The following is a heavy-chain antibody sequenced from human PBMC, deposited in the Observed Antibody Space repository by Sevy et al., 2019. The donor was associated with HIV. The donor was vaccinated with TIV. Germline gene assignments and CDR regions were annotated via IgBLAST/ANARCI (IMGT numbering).Heavy chain of an antibody. CDR3: ARDRKPSPSTQDSRSLGYYSAMDV. Sequence: ASVKVSCKASGYTFTSYYMHWVRQAPGQGLEWMGIINPSGGSTSYAQKFQGRVTMTRDTSTSTGYMELSSLRSEVTAVYYCARDRKPSPSTQDSRSLGYYSAMDVWGQGTTVTVSS. CDR2: INPSGGST. J-gene: IGHJ6*02. D-gene: IGHD3-10*01. CDR1: GYTFTSYY. V-gene: IGHV1-46*03.